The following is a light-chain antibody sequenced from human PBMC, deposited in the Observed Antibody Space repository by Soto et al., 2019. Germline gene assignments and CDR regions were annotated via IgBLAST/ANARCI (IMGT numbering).Light chain of an antibody. CDR3: QQLNSYPVT. Sequence: DIQLTQSPSFLSASVGDRVTITCRASQGLNSYFAWYQQKPGKAPKLLLYATSTLQSVFPSRFSGSGSGAEFTHTITSLQPEDIATYYCQQLNSYPVTFGGGTKVEIK. J-gene: IGKJ4*01. CDR1: QGLNSY. CDR2: ATS. V-gene: IGKV1-9*01.